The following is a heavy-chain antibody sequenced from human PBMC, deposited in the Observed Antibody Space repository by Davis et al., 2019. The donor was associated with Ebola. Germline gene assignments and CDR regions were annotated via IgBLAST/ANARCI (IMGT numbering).Heavy chain of an antibody. V-gene: IGHV1-69*10. CDR1: GGTSSSYA. Sequence: SVKVSCKASGGTSSSYAISWVRQAPGQGLEWMGGIIPILGIANYVQKFQGRVTITADESTSTAYMELSSLRSEDTAVYYCASGLVRGESYWYFDLWGRGTLVTVSS. CDR2: IIPILGIA. D-gene: IGHD6-6*01. CDR3: ASGLVRGESYWYFDL. J-gene: IGHJ2*01.